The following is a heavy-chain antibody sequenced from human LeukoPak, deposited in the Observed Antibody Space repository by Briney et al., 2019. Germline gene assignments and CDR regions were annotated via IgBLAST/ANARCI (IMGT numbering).Heavy chain of an antibody. CDR2: ISSSSSYI. CDR3: ARDQGYSYGYLYGGAIDY. CDR1: GFTFSSYS. J-gene: IGHJ4*02. D-gene: IGHD5-18*01. V-gene: IGHV3-21*01. Sequence: GGSLRLSCAASGFTFSSYSMNLVRQATGKGLEWVSSISSSSSYIYYADSVKGRFTISRDNAKNSLYLQMNSLRAEDTAVYYCARDQGYSYGYLYGGAIDYWGQGTLVTASS.